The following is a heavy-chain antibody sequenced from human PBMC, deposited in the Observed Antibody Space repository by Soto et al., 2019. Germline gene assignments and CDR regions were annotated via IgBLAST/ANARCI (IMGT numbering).Heavy chain of an antibody. CDR3: ARESHDILTGPPWVWYFDL. J-gene: IGHJ2*01. CDR2: INDRGPI. V-gene: IGHV4-34*01. Sequence: QVQLQQWGAGPLRPLETLSLTCGVSGGSFSGYYWAWIRQSPGKGLEWIGEINDRGPINYNPYLKSRVSISVDTSKNHYSLNLRSVTAADTAVYYCARESHDILTGPPWVWYFDLWGRGTLVTVSS. D-gene: IGHD3-9*01. CDR1: GGSFSGYY.